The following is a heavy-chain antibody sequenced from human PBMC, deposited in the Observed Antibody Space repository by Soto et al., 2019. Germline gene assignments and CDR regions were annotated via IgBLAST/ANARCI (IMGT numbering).Heavy chain of an antibody. CDR2: ISYDGSNI. V-gene: IGHV3-30-3*01. Sequence: QVQLVESGGGVVQPGRSLRLSCAASGFTFSSYAMHWVRQAPGKGLEWVSIISYDGSNIYYTDSVKGRFTISRDNSKNTLYLQMSSLRVEDTAVYYRARDRGGMVTASVVWGMDVWGQGTTVTVSS. J-gene: IGHJ6*02. CDR3: ARDRGGMVTASVVWGMDV. CDR1: GFTFSSYA. D-gene: IGHD5-18*01.